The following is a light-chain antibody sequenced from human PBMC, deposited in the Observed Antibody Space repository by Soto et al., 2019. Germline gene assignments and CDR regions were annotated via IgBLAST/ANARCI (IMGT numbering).Light chain of an antibody. CDR2: GAS. V-gene: IGKV1-9*01. J-gene: IGKJ4*01. Sequence: DIQLTQSPSFLSASVGDRVTITCRASQDMTTLTWYQQSPGRAPKFLIFGASTLQNGVPPRFSGSGYGTEFTLTINSLQPEDFATYYCQQLDSFPLTYGGGTKVEI. CDR3: QQLDSFPLT. CDR1: QDMTT.